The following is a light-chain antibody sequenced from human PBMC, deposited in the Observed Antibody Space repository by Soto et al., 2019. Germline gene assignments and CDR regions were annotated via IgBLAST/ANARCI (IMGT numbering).Light chain of an antibody. CDR1: SSDVGGYNY. Sequence: QSVLTQPPSASGSPGQSVTISCIGTSSDVGGYNYVSWYQQYPGKAPKLMIYEVNKRPSGVPDRFSGSRSGNTASLTVSGLQTEDEADYYCSSYAGSNTVVFGGGTKVTVL. J-gene: IGLJ2*01. CDR3: SSYAGSNTVV. CDR2: EVN. V-gene: IGLV2-8*01.